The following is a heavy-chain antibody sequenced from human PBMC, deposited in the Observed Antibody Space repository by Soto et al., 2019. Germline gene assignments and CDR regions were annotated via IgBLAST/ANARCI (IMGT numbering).Heavy chain of an antibody. J-gene: IGHJ6*02. CDR3: ATAAPAGDGGYSGMEV. CDR2: IIPIFGTP. V-gene: IGHV1-69*15. D-gene: IGHD6-13*01. CDR1: GGTFSSYV. Sequence: QVQLVQSGAEVKKPGSSVKVSCKASGGTFSSYVISWVRQAPGQGLEWMGRIIPIFGTPNYAQKFQGRVTITADESTSTAYMELSSLRSEDTAVYYCATAAPAGDGGYSGMEVWGQGTTVIVSS.